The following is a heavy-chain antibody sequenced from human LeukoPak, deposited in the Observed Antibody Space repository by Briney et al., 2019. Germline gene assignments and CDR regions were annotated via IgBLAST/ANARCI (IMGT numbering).Heavy chain of an antibody. Sequence: ASVKVSCKASGYTFTSYDINWVRQATGQGLEWMGWMNPNSGNTGYAQKFQGRVTMTRNTSISTAYMELSSLRSEDTAVYYCARGERYSSSWITIYYYGMDVWGQGTTVTVSS. D-gene: IGHD6-13*01. J-gene: IGHJ6*02. CDR2: MNPNSGNT. CDR1: GYTFTSYD. CDR3: ARGERYSSSWITIYYYGMDV. V-gene: IGHV1-8*01.